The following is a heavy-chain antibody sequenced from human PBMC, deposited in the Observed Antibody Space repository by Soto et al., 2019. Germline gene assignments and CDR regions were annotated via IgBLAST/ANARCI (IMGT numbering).Heavy chain of an antibody. CDR1: GGSIRSYF. CDR3: AVAGPAGI. D-gene: IGHD2-2*01. CDR2: VYHNGNT. V-gene: IGHV4-59*13. Sequence: QMQLQESGPGLVKPSETLSLTCTVSGGSIRSYFWSWIRQAPGKKLEWLGYVYHNGNTNYKPSLRARLQLSLSTSNSRASLNLSAVSAADAAVYYCAVAGPAGIWGSGTLVTVAS. J-gene: IGHJ2*01.